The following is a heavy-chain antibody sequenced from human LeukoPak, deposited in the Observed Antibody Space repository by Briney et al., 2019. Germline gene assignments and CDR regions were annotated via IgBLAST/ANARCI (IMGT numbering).Heavy chain of an antibody. J-gene: IGHJ1*01. V-gene: IGHV3-23*01. CDR1: GFTFSSYA. Sequence: GGSLRLSRAASGFTFSSYAMSWVRQAPGKGLEWVSAIRGSGGSTYYADSVKGRFTISRDNSKNTLYLQMNSLRAEDTAVYYCAKSESMVRGGTRGAEYFQHWGQGTLVTVSS. CDR3: AKSESMVRGGTRGAEYFQH. D-gene: IGHD3-10*01. CDR2: IRGSGGST.